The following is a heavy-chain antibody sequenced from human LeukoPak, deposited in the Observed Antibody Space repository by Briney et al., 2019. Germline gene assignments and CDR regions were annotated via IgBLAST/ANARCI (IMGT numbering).Heavy chain of an antibody. J-gene: IGHJ4*02. V-gene: IGHV3-23*01. CDR3: AKGGSYRSQPYFDY. D-gene: IGHD3-16*02. CDR2: ISDSGGYA. CDR1: GLTFRTYA. Sequence: GGSLRLSCAASGLTFRTYAMSWVRQAPGKGLEWVSSISDSGGYAFYADSVKARFTISRDNSKNTVYLQMNSLGAEDTAVYYCAKGGSYRSQPYFDYWGQGTPVTVSS.